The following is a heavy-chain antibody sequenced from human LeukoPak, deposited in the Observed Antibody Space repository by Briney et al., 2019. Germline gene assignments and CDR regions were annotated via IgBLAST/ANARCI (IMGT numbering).Heavy chain of an antibody. CDR1: GYTFTSYG. V-gene: IGHV1-8*02. J-gene: IGHJ5*02. Sequence: GASVKVSCKASGYTFTSYGISWVRQAPGQGLEWMGWMNPNSGNTGYAQKFQGRVTMTRNTSISTAYMELSSLRSEDTAVYYCARAAGETWFDPWGQGTLVTVSS. CDR2: MNPNSGNT. D-gene: IGHD7-27*01. CDR3: ARAAGETWFDP.